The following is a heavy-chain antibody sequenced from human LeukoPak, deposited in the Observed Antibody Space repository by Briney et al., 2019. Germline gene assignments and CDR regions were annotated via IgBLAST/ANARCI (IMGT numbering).Heavy chain of an antibody. Sequence: SETLSLTCTVSGGSISSSSYYWGWIRQPPGKGLEWIGSIYYSGSTYYNPSLKSRVTISVDTSKNQFSLKLSSVTAADTAVYYCARVVEGYYDSSGYYPIDYWGQGTLVTVSS. CDR1: GGSISSSSYY. CDR3: ARVVEGYYDSSGYYPIDY. V-gene: IGHV4-39*07. D-gene: IGHD3-22*01. J-gene: IGHJ4*02. CDR2: IYYSGST.